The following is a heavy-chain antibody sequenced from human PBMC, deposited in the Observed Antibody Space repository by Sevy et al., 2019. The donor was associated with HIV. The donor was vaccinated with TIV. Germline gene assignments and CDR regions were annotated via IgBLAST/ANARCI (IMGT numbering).Heavy chain of an antibody. CDR2: ISRKSLGT. J-gene: IGHJ4*02. CDR3: AKEGNNSPDKFDS. D-gene: IGHD1-1*01. Sequence: GGSLRLSCAASGFTFNKFAMSWVSQAPGKGLEWVSAISRKSLGTYYADPVKGRFSISRDDSKNMLYLQMSSLRGDDTAVYYCAKEGNNSPDKFDSWGQGTLVTVSS. V-gene: IGHV3-23*01. CDR1: GFTFNKFA.